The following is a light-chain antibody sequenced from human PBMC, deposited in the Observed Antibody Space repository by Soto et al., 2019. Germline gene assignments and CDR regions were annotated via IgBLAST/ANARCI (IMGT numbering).Light chain of an antibody. CDR1: SSDIGGYRY. J-gene: IGLJ2*01. Sequence: QSALTQPASVSGSTGQSITISCTGSSSDIGGYRYVSWYQQYPGKAPKLIIYELIKRPSGVSNRFSGSKSANTASLTISGLQADYEADYYCSSYTSGSTYVVFGGGTKLTVL. V-gene: IGLV2-14*01. CDR2: ELI. CDR3: SSYTSGSTYVV.